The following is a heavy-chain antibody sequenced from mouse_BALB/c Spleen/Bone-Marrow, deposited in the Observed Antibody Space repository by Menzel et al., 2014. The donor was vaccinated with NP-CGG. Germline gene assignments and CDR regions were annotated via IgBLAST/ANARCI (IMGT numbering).Heavy chain of an antibody. V-gene: IGHV5-6-3*01. D-gene: IGHD1-1*01. CDR3: ARVYGWYFDV. CDR2: INNNGGST. J-gene: IGHJ1*01. Sequence: DVKLVESGGGLVQPGGSLKLSCVASGFTFSSYGMSWVRQTPDKRLELVATINNNGGSTYYPDSVKGQFTISRDNAKSTLYLQMSSLKSEDTAMYYCARVYGWYFDVWGAGTTVTVSS. CDR1: GFTFSSYG.